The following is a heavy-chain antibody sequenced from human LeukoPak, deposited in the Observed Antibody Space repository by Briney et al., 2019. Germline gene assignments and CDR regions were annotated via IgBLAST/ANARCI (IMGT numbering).Heavy chain of an antibody. Sequence: GGSLRLSCETSGFTFDDFAMHWVRQGPGKGLEWVSSITWNSEKIDYAGSVKGRFTISRDNAKNSLYLQMNSLRAEDTAVYYCARDLGSRPDYWGQGTLVTVSS. CDR3: ARDLGSRPDY. V-gene: IGHV3-9*01. CDR1: GFTFDDFA. D-gene: IGHD3-10*01. J-gene: IGHJ4*02. CDR2: ITWNSEKI.